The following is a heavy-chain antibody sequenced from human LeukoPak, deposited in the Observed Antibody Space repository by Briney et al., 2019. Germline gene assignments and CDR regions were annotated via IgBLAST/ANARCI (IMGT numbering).Heavy chain of an antibody. CDR3: ARDHDGADDY. CDR2: ISSSSSYI. CDR1: GFTFSSYS. D-gene: IGHD1-1*01. Sequence: PGGSLRLSCAASGFTFSSYSMTWVRQAPGKGLEWVSSISSSSSYIYYADSVKGRFTISRDNAKNSLYLQMNSLRAEDTAVYYCARDHDGADDYWGQGTLVTVSS. J-gene: IGHJ4*02. V-gene: IGHV3-21*01.